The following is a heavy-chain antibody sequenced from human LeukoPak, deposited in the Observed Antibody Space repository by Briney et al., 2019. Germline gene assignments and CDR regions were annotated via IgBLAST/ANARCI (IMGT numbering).Heavy chain of an antibody. Sequence: KPSETLSLTCSVSGGSLGSGDYSWSWIRQHPGQGLEWIGYIYYNGSTYYNPSLKSRVTISLDTPNNEFSLKLNSVTAADTAVYYCARDRDGSGSQRYYYYGMDVWGQGTTVTVSS. CDR3: ARDRDGSGSQRYYYYGMDV. J-gene: IGHJ6*02. D-gene: IGHD3-10*01. V-gene: IGHV4-31*02. CDR1: GGSLGSGDYS. CDR2: IYYNGST.